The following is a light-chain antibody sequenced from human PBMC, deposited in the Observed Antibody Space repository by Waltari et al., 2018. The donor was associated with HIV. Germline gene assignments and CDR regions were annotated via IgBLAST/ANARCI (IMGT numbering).Light chain of an antibody. J-gene: IGKJ1*01. CDR1: QSVSTK. Sequence: EIVLTQSPATLSVFPGDRATLSCRASQSVSTKLAWYRQKPGQSPRLLIYDASTRATGIPARFSGSGSGTEFTLTIISLQSEDFALYFCQEYRTWPPGTFGQGTQLKIK. CDR2: DAS. CDR3: QEYRTWPPGT. V-gene: IGKV3-15*01.